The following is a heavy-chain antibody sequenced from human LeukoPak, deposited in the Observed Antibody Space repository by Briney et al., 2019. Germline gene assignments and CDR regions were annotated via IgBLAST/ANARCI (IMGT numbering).Heavy chain of an antibody. V-gene: IGHV1-2*06. D-gene: IGHD3-16*02. CDR2: INPNSGGT. J-gene: IGHJ4*02. Sequence: ASVKVSCKASGYTFTAYYMHWVRQAPGQGLEWMGRINPNSGGTNYAQKFQGRVTMTRDTSISTAYMELSRLRSDDTAVYYCARDRGGGVIIDYWGQGTLVTVSS. CDR1: GYTFTAYY. CDR3: ARDRGGGVIIDY.